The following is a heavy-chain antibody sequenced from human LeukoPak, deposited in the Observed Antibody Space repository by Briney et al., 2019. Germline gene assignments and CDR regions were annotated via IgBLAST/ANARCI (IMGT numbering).Heavy chain of an antibody. V-gene: IGHV4-39*01. CDR1: GGSISSSSYY. CDR3: SRHEHKAVAGDT. CDR2: IYYSGKT. D-gene: IGHD6-19*01. Sequence: SETLSLTCTVSGGSISSSSYYWAWIRQPPEKGLEWIGTIYYSGKTFYNPSLKSRVTISIDTSKNQFSLNLNSVTAADTSVYYCSRHEHKAVAGDTWGQGILVTVSS. J-gene: IGHJ5*02.